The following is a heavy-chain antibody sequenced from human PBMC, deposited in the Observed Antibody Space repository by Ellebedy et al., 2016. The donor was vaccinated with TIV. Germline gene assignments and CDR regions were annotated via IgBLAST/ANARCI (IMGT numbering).Heavy chain of an antibody. CDR3: ARSGSYPTRYFDY. V-gene: IGHV3-21*01. CDR1: GFTFSFSHDW. D-gene: IGHD1-26*01. J-gene: IGHJ4*02. CDR2: IDTTSTHI. Sequence: PGGSLRLSCEASGFTFSFSHDWMHWVRQAPGQGLEWVSSIDTTSTHIYYADSVKGRFTISRDNAKNSLYLQMNSLRPEDTAVYYCARSGSYPTRYFDYWGQGALVTVSS.